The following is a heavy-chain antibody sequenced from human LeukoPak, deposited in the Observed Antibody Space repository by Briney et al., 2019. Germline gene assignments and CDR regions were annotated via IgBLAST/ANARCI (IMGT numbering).Heavy chain of an antibody. J-gene: IGHJ3*02. D-gene: IGHD3-22*01. CDR3: ARVVLRSSGSTRGEAFDI. V-gene: IGHV4-59*12. CDR2: IYYSGST. CDR1: GFTFSSYS. Sequence: GSLRLSCAASGFTFSSYSMNWVRQPPGKGLEWIGYIYYSGSTYYNPSLKSRVTISVDTSKNQFSLKLSSVTAADTAVYYCARVVLRSSGSTRGEAFDIWGQGTMVTVSS.